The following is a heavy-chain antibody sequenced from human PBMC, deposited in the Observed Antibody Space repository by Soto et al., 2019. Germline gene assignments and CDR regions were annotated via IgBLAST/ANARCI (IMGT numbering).Heavy chain of an antibody. Sequence: SETLSLTCTVSGGSISSYYWSWIRQPPGKGLEWIGYIYYSGSTNYNPSLKSRVTISVDTSKNQFSLKLSSVTAADTAVYYCARQRSYDASDIWGQGTMVTVSS. J-gene: IGHJ3*02. CDR2: IYYSGST. CDR3: ARQRSYDASDI. V-gene: IGHV4-59*08. CDR1: GGSISSYY. D-gene: IGHD1-26*01.